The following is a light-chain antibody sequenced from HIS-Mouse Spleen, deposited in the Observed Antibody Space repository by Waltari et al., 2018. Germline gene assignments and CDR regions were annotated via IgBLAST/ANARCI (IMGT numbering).Light chain of an antibody. CDR2: KDS. Sequence: SYELTQPPSVSVSPGQTARITCPGDALPKQYAYWYQQKPGQAPVPGIYKDSERPSGIPERFSGSSSGTTVTLTISGVQAEDEADYYCQSADSSGTYQDVVFGGGTKLTVL. J-gene: IGLJ2*01. V-gene: IGLV3-25*03. CDR1: ALPKQY. CDR3: QSADSSGTYQDVV.